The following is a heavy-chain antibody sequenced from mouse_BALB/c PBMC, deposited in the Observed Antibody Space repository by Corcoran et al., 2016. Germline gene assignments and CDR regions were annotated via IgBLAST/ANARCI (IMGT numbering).Heavy chain of an antibody. Sequence: EVQLQQSGAELVKPGASVKLSCTASGFNIKDTYMHWVKQRPEQGLEWIGRIDPANGNTKYDPKFQGKATITADTSSNTAYLQLSSLTYEDRAVYYCANWDWYFDVWGAGTTVTVSS. CDR2: IDPANGNT. V-gene: IGHV14-3*02. CDR3: ANWDWYFDV. J-gene: IGHJ1*01. CDR1: GFNIKDTY. D-gene: IGHD4-1*01.